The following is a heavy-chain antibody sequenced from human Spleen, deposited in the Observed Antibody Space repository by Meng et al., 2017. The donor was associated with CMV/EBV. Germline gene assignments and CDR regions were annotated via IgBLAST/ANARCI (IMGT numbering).Heavy chain of an antibody. CDR2: INPNSGGT. V-gene: IGHV1-2*02. Sequence: VRRVQFGAGVKKPGASGKVSCKASGYTFTGYYMHWVRQAPGQGLEWMGWINPNSGGTNYAQKFQGRVTMTRDTSISTAYMELSRLRSDDTAVYYCANYYYDILTGYLDWGQGTLVTVSS. J-gene: IGHJ4*02. D-gene: IGHD3-9*01. CDR3: ANYYYDILTGYLD. CDR1: GYTFTGYY.